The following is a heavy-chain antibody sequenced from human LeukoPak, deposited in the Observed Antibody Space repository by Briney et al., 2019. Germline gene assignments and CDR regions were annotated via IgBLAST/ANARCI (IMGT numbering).Heavy chain of an antibody. Sequence: GGSLRLSCAASGFTFSSYAMSWLRQAPGKGLEWVSAISGSGGSTYYADSVKGRFTISRDNSKNTLYLQMNSLRAEDTAVYYCAKGSDNSYDSSGYYSPFDYWGQGTLVTVSS. CDR2: ISGSGGST. CDR3: AKGSDNSYDSSGYYSPFDY. D-gene: IGHD3-22*01. CDR1: GFTFSSYA. V-gene: IGHV3-23*01. J-gene: IGHJ4*01.